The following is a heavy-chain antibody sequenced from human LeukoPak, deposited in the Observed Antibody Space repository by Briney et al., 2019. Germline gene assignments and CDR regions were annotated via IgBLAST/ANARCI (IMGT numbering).Heavy chain of an antibody. CDR2: ISYGGSNK. D-gene: IGHD3-22*01. CDR3: ARVKDRYYYDSSGLGY. J-gene: IGHJ4*02. Sequence: GGSLRLSCAASGFTFSSYAMHWVRQAPGKGLEWVAVISYGGSNKYYADSVKGRFTISRDNSKNTLYLQMNSLRAEDTAVYYCARVKDRYYYDSSGLGYWGQGTLVTVSS. CDR1: GFTFSSYA. V-gene: IGHV3-30*04.